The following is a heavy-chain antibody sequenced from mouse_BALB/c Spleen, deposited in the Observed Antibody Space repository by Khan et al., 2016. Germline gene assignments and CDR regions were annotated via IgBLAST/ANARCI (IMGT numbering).Heavy chain of an antibody. D-gene: IGHD2-4*01. V-gene: IGHV3-2*02. J-gene: IGHJ2*01. CDR3: ARRWDYEGYFDY. Sequence: EVQLQESGPGLVKPSQSLSLTCPVTGYSITSDYAWNWIRQFPGNKLKWMGYISYSGSTSYNPSLKSRISITRDTSKNQFFLQLNSVTTEDTATYYWARRWDYEGYFDYWGQGTTLTVAS. CDR2: ISYSGST. CDR1: GYSITSDYA.